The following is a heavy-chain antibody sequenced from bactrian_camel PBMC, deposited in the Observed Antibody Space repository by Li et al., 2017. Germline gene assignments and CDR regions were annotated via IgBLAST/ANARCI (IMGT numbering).Heavy chain of an antibody. D-gene: IGHD8*01. Sequence: VQLVESGGGSVQAGGSLRLSCTASGFTFSNYKMNWVRQAPEKGLEWVSTINGDRVITNYADSVKGRFTISRDNVENTVSLQMNSLKPEDTAIYYCVPGIPANIDYWGQGTQVTVS. V-gene: IGHV3S40*01. J-gene: IGHJ4*01. CDR3: VPGIPANIDY. CDR1: GFTFSNYK. CDR2: INGDRVIT.